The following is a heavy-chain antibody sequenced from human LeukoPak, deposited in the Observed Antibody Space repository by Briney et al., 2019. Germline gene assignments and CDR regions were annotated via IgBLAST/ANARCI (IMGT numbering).Heavy chain of an antibody. D-gene: IGHD6-19*01. V-gene: IGHV4-39*01. CDR1: GGSISSSSYY. CDR2: IYYSGTT. J-gene: IGHJ4*02. Sequence: SETLSLTCTVSGGSISSSSYYWGWIRQPPGKGLEWIGNIYYSGTTYYNPSLKRLVTISVDTSKNQFSLKLSSVTAADTAVYYCARPGDSSGWYFDYWGQGTLVTVSS. CDR3: ARPGDSSGWYFDY.